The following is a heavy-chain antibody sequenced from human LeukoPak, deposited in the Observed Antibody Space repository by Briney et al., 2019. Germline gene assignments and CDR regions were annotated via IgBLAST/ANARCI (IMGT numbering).Heavy chain of an antibody. CDR2: INGGGNDV. Sequence: GGSLRLSCAASGFRFGVNDMTWVRQAPGKRLEWLSFINGGGNDVNYADSVKGRFTISRDNSKSMIYLQMNSLRVEDTAVYYCVKNGGTFDYWGQGTLVTVSS. D-gene: IGHD2-8*01. V-gene: IGHV3-23*01. J-gene: IGHJ4*02. CDR3: VKNGGTFDY. CDR1: GFRFGVND.